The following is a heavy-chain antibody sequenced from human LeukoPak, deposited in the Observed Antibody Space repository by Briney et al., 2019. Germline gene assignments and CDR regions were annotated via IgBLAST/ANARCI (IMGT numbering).Heavy chain of an antibody. D-gene: IGHD3-3*01. Sequence: PGGSLRLSCAASGFAFSSYGMHWVRQAPGKGLEWVAFIRHDASYKYYADSVKGRFTISRDNSKNPLSLQMNRLRAEDTATYYCAKDRPNYHESNGHYYRQNGDYWGQGTLVTVSS. CDR1: GFAFSSYG. CDR2: IRHDASYK. V-gene: IGHV3-30*02. CDR3: AKDRPNYHESNGHYYRQNGDY. J-gene: IGHJ4*02.